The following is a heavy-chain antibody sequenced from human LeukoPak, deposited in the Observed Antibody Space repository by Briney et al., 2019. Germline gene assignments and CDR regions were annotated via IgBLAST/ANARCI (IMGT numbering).Heavy chain of an antibody. J-gene: IGHJ4*02. CDR1: GFTFSSYE. V-gene: IGHV3-48*03. CDR3: ASGLMTY. D-gene: IGHD3-16*01. Sequence: QPGGSLRLSCAASGFTFSSYEMNWVRQAPGKGLEWVSYISSSGNTIYYADSVKGRFTISRDNAKNSLYLQVNSLSAEDTAVYYCASGLMTYWGQGTLVTVSS. CDR2: ISSSGNTI.